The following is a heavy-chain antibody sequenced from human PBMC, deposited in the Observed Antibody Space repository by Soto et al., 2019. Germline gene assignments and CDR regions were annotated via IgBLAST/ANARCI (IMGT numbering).Heavy chain of an antibody. Sequence: QVQLQESGPGLVKPSETLSLTCTVSGNSVSSRSFYWSWIRQPPGKGLEWIGHISHSGTTKYNSSLKIRVTILVDTSQNQFSLKLKSVTAADTAMYYCARAHDYGDSVGLNWFDPWGQGTLVSVSS. CDR2: ISHSGTT. V-gene: IGHV4-61*01. J-gene: IGHJ5*02. CDR1: GNSVSSRSFY. CDR3: ARAHDYGDSVGLNWFDP. D-gene: IGHD4-17*01.